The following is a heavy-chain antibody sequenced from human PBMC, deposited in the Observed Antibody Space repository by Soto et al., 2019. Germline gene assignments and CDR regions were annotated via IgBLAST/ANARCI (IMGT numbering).Heavy chain of an antibody. CDR2: ISSSSSTI. V-gene: IGHV3-48*01. J-gene: IGHJ4*02. CDR1: GFTFSSYS. D-gene: IGHD5-12*01. CDR3: AIDPDPSGYVYFDY. Sequence: EVQLVESGGGLVQPGGSLRLSCAASGFTFSSYSMNWVRQARGKGLEWVSYISSSSSTIYYADSVKGRFTISRDNAKNSLYLQMNSLRAEDTAVYYCAIDPDPSGYVYFDYWGQGTLVTVSS.